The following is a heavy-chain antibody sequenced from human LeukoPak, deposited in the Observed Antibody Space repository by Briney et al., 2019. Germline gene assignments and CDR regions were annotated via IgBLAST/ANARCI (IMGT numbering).Heavy chain of an antibody. CDR3: ARDYFDSWTGSRDASDV. D-gene: IGHD3-3*01. CDR2: ISRSGSTV. J-gene: IGHJ3*01. Sequence: GGSLRLTCAASGFTFSSYSMNWVRQAPGKGLEWVSSISRSGSTVYYADSVKGRFTISRDNAKNTLFLQMNSLRAEDTAVYYCARDYFDSWTGSRDASDVWGQGTMVTVSS. V-gene: IGHV3-48*01. CDR1: GFTFSSYS.